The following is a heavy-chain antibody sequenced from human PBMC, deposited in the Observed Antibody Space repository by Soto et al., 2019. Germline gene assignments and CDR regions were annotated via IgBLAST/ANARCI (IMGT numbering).Heavy chain of an antibody. J-gene: IGHJ6*02. V-gene: IGHV1-69*13. Sequence: SVKVSCKASGGTFNKFALSWVRQAPGQGFEWMGGIIPVFRSANYAQGFRGRITITDDEYTSTVYLYLNDLRSDDTAVYYCARRSCVSDNCTLFDYFVDLWGPGTTVTVSS. CDR1: GGTFNKFA. CDR3: ARRSCVSDNCTLFDYFVDL. CDR2: IIPVFRSA. D-gene: IGHD1-1*01.